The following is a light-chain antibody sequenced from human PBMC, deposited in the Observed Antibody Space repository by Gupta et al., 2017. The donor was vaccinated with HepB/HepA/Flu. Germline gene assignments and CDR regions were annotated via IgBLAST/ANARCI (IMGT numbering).Light chain of an antibody. CDR2: KAS. Sequence: DIQMTQSPSTLSASAGDTVTITCRASQSIGDWLAWYQQKPGKAPNLLISKASNLETGVPSRFSGSGSGTEFTLPISSLQPDDFAIYYCQEYVSYSTFGQGTKVQIK. CDR1: QSIGDW. CDR3: QEYVSYST. V-gene: IGKV1-5*03. J-gene: IGKJ1*01.